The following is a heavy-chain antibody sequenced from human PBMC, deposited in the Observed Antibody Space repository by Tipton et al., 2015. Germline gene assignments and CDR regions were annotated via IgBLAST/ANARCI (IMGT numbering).Heavy chain of an antibody. J-gene: IGHJ4*02. D-gene: IGHD6-6*01. CDR2: IYYSGST. CDR3: AREVYSSSGLIFDY. CDR1: GGSVSSGTYY. Sequence: TLSLTCTVSGGSVSSGTYYWSWIRQPPGKGLEWIGYIYYSGSTNYNPSLKSRVTISVDTSKNQFSLKLRSVTAADTAVYYCAREVYSSSGLIFDYWGQGTLVTVSS. V-gene: IGHV4-61*01.